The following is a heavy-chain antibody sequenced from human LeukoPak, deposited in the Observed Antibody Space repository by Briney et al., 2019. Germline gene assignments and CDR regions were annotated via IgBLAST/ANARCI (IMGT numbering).Heavy chain of an antibody. Sequence: ASVKVSCKASGGTFSSYAISWVRQAPGQGLEWMGGIIPIFGTANYAQKFQGRVTITADKSTSTAYMELSSLRSEDTTVYYCASDREGTTSVYWGQGTLVTVSS. D-gene: IGHD1-7*01. J-gene: IGHJ4*02. CDR3: ASDREGTTSVY. CDR1: GGTFSSYA. V-gene: IGHV1-69*06. CDR2: IIPIFGTA.